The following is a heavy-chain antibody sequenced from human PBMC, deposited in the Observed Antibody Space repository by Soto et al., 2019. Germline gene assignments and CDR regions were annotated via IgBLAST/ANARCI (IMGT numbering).Heavy chain of an antibody. V-gene: IGHV3-33*01. CDR1: GFTFSSYG. CDR3: AREILTKSCSWYEVDY. D-gene: IGHD6-13*01. CDR2: IWYDGSNK. Sequence: QVQLVESGGGVVQPGRSLRLSCAASGFTFSSYGMHWVRQAPGTGLEWVAVIWYDGSNKYYAVSVKGRFTISRENSKNTLYLQMYSLSAQDTTVYLCAREILTKSCSWYEVDYWHKSSLVTVSS. J-gene: IGHJ4*02.